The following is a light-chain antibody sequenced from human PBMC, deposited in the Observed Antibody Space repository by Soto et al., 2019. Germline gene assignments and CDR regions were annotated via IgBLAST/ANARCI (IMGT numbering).Light chain of an antibody. CDR1: QSISSW. J-gene: IGKJ5*01. CDR3: QQLNSYPLT. CDR2: DAS. Sequence: DIQMTHSPSTLSASVVDRVTITFRASQSISSWLAWYQQKPGKAPKLLIFDASSLESGTPSRFSGRRSGTQFTLTISSLQPEDFATYYCQQLNSYPLTFGQGTRLEIK. V-gene: IGKV1-5*01.